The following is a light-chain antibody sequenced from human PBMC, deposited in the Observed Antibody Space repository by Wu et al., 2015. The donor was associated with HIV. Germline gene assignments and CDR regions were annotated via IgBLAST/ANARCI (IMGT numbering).Light chain of an antibody. V-gene: IGKV1-9*01. CDR2: VAS. CDR3: QQLNSYS. J-gene: IGKJ4*01. Sequence: DIQLTQSPSFLSASVGDRVTITCRASQGISSYLAWYQQKPGKAPKLLIYVASTLQSGVPSRFSGSGSGTEFTLTISSLQPEDFATYYCQQLNSYSFGGGTKVEIK. CDR1: QGISSY.